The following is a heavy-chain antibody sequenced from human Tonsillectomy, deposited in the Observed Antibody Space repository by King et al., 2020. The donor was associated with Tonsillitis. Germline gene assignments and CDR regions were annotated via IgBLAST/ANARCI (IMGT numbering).Heavy chain of an antibody. CDR3: AKGYDFWSGYYAFGI. CDR1: GCTFRSYA. Sequence: VQLVESGGGLVQPGGSLRLSWAASGCTFRSYAMSWGRQAPGKGLEGVSTISGGDGSTCFADSGKGRFTISRDNSKNTLYLQMNSLRVEDTAVYYCAKGYDFWSGYYAFGIWGQGTMVTVSS. V-gene: IGHV3-23*04. CDR2: ISGGDGST. J-gene: IGHJ3*02. D-gene: IGHD3-3*01.